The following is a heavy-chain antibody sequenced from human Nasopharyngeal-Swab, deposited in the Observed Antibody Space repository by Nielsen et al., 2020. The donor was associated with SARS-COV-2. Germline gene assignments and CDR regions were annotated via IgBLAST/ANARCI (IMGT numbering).Heavy chain of an antibody. V-gene: IGHV3-73*01. CDR3: SRCGGSCYTGKDY. CDR2: IRSKGNSYAT. CDR1: GFIFSDSA. Sequence: GGSLRLSCAASGFIFSDSAIHWVRQASEKGLEWVGRIRSKGNSYATEYAASVEGRFTISRDDSKNTAYLQMNSLMTEDTAVYYCSRCGGSCYTGKDYWGQGTLVTVSS. D-gene: IGHD2-15*01. J-gene: IGHJ4*02.